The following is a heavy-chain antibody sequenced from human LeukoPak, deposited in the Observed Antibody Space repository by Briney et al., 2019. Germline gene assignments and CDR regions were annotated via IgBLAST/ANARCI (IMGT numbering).Heavy chain of an antibody. J-gene: IGHJ4*02. V-gene: IGHV4-59*01. Sequence: SETLSLTCTVPGGSISSYYWSWIRQPPGKGLEWIGYIYYSGSTNYNPSLKSRVTISVDTSKNQFSLKLSSVTAADTAVYYCARSKRGYSGYDPFDYWGQGTLVTVSS. CDR3: ARSKRGYSGYDPFDY. D-gene: IGHD5-12*01. CDR2: IYYSGST. CDR1: GGSISSYY.